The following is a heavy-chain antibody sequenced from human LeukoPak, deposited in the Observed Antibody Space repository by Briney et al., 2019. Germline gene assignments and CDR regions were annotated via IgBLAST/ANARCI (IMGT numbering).Heavy chain of an antibody. V-gene: IGHV1-24*01. CDR1: GYTLTELS. CDR2: FDPEDGET. Sequence: ASVKVSCKVSGYTLTELSMHWARQAPGKGLEWMGGFDPEDGETIYAQKFQGRVTMTEDTSTDTAYMELSSLRSEDTAVYYCATGGGYCTNGVCYKGSDYFDYWGQGTLVTVSS. CDR3: ATGGGYCTNGVCYKGSDYFDY. J-gene: IGHJ4*02. D-gene: IGHD2-8*01.